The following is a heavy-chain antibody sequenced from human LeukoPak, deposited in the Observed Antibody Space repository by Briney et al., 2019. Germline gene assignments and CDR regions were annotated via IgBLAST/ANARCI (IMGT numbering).Heavy chain of an antibody. V-gene: IGHV3-30*02. CDR1: GFTFSSYG. D-gene: IGHD1-26*01. Sequence: GSLRLSCAASGFTFSSYGMHWVRQAPGKGLEWVAFIRFDGSSKHDADSVKGRFTISRDNSKNSLYLQMNSLTAADTAVYYCAKDRSIGTYYTFDHWGQGTLVTVSS. CDR3: AKDRSIGTYYTFDH. CDR2: IRFDGSSK. J-gene: IGHJ4*02.